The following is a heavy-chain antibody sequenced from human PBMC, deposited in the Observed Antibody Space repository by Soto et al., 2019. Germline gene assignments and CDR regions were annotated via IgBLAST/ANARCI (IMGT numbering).Heavy chain of an antibody. CDR2: ISAYNGNT. J-gene: IGHJ5*02. V-gene: IGHV1-18*01. Sequence: QVQLVQSGAEVKKPGASVKVSCKASGYTFTSYAISWVRQAPGQGLEWMGWISAYNGNTNYAQKLQGRVTMTTDTSTSTAYMELRSLRSDDTAVYYCARDRFAGYCSGGSCIPGGWFDPWGQGTLVTVSS. CDR1: GYTFTSYA. CDR3: ARDRFAGYCSGGSCIPGGWFDP. D-gene: IGHD2-15*01.